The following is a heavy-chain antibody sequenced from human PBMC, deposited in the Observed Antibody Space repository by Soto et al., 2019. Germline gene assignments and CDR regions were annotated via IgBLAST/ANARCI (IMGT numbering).Heavy chain of an antibody. CDR3: ARQSEQLVYPMDV. J-gene: IGHJ6*02. V-gene: IGHV5-51*01. D-gene: IGHD6-6*01. CDR1: GYSFSSYW. CDR2: IYPGDSNT. Sequence: GESLKISCKVSGYSFSSYWIAWVRQMPGKGLEWMGIIYPGDSNTRYGPSFQGQVTISADKSINTAHLQWSSLKASDTAMYYWARQSEQLVYPMDVWGQGTTVTVAS.